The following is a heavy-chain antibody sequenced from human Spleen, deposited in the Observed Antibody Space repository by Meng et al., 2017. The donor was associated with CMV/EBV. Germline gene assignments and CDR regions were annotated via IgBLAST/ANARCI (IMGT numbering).Heavy chain of an antibody. Sequence: ESLKISCAASGFIFSDHYMDWVRQAPGKGLEWIGYVYHSGSTNYNPSLKSRVTISVDPSKRHFSLKLSSVTAADTAVYYCARVNLVGADPNYYYYYGMDVWGQGTTVTVSS. CDR3: ARVNLVGADPNYYYYYGMDV. CDR2: VYHSGST. D-gene: IGHD1-26*01. J-gene: IGHJ6*02. V-gene: IGHV4-59*11. CDR1: GFIFSDHY.